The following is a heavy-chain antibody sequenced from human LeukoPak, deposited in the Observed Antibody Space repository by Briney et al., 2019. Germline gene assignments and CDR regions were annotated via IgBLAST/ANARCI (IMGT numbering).Heavy chain of an antibody. CDR2: IKDDGSED. CDR1: GFTFSSYY. CDR3: ARDQTPFY. Sequence: PGGSLRLSYAASGFTFSSYYMTWVRQAPGKGLEWVATIKDDGSEDYYLDSVKGRFTISRDNAKSSMWLQMSSLRAEDTAVYYCARDQTPFYWGQGSLVTVSS. V-gene: IGHV3-7*01. J-gene: IGHJ4*02. D-gene: IGHD2-15*01.